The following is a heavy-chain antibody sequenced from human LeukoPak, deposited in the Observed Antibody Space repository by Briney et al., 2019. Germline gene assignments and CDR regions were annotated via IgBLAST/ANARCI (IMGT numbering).Heavy chain of an antibody. V-gene: IGHV1-18*01. Sequence: ASVKVSRKASGYTFPSYRISWVRQAPAQGLEWMGWISAYNGNTNNANKLHGRLTITTDTPTSKSSMEPRSQRTDATTVYYCARDLEGDKPFDYWGQGTLVTVSS. CDR3: ARDLEGDKPFDY. D-gene: IGHD2-21*02. J-gene: IGHJ4*02. CDR2: ISAYNGNT. CDR1: GYTFPSYR.